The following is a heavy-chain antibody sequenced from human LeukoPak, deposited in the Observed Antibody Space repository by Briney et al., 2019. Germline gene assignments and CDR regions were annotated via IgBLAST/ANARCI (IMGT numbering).Heavy chain of an antibody. CDR3: TTDLLWLGTGPFFN. CDR1: GFTFSNAW. D-gene: IGHD3-10*01. J-gene: IGHJ4*02. Sequence: GGSLRLSCAASGFTFSNAWMSWVRQAPGKGLEWVGRIKSKTDGGTTDYAAPVKGRFTISRDDSKNTLYLQMNSLKTEDTAVYYCTTDLLWLGTGPFFNWGQGTLVTVSS. CDR2: IKSKTDGGTT. V-gene: IGHV3-15*01.